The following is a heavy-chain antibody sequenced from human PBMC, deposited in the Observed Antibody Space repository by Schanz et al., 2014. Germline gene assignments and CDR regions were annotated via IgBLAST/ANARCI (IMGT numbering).Heavy chain of an antibody. Sequence: EVKLVESGGAVVRPGGSLRLSRAASGFTFEDYTIHWVRQRLGKGLEWVGRISWHGDDTDYADSVKDRFTISRDNSKSSLYLHMHSLRPEDTAFYFCTKDSGLTYFDSWGQGTLVTVSS. CDR3: TKDSGLTYFDS. J-gene: IGHJ4*02. CDR2: ISWHGDDT. CDR1: GFTFEDYT. V-gene: IGHV3-43*01.